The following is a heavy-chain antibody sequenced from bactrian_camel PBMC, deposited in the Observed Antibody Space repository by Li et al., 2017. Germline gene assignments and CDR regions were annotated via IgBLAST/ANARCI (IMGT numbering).Heavy chain of an antibody. J-gene: IGHJ6*01. V-gene: IGHV3S53*01. CDR2: INVDGGT. CDR1: RTDFNTCD. D-gene: IGHD3*01. CDR3: KTNCMPLGDYWFLSDSGY. Sequence: HVQLVESGGGSVQTGGSLRLSCTAPRTDFNTCDMNWYWQVAGKQREWVSSINVDGGTNYADFAKGRFSISKDKTKDTVYLQMNSLKPEDTAKYSCKTNCMPLGDYWFLSDSGYWGLGTQVTVS.